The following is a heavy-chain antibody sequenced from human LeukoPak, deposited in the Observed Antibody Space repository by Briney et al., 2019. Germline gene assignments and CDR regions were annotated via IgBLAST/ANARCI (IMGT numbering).Heavy chain of an antibody. J-gene: IGHJ6*02. Sequence: GGSLRLSCAASGFTVSSNYMSWVRQAPGKGLEWVSVIYSGGSTYYADSVKGRFTISRDNSKNTLYLQMNSLRAEDTAVYYCARVRNGGNWNYYYGMDVWGQGTTVTVSS. D-gene: IGHD4-23*01. V-gene: IGHV3-66*01. CDR3: ARVRNGGNWNYYYGMDV. CDR1: GFTVSSNY. CDR2: IYSGGST.